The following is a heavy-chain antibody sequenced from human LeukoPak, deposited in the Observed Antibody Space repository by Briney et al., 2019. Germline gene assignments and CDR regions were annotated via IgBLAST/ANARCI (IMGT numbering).Heavy chain of an antibody. J-gene: IGHJ4*02. CDR2: ISSSGTYI. D-gene: IGHD4-11*01. CDR3: AREPTTVSPPG. V-gene: IGHV3-21*01. CDR1: GFTVSSNY. Sequence: PGGSLRLSCAASGFTVSSNYMSWVRQAPGKGLEWVSCISSSGTYIYYADSVKGRFTVSRDNAKNSLYLQMNSLRAEDTAVYYCAREPTTVSPPGWGQGTLVTVSS.